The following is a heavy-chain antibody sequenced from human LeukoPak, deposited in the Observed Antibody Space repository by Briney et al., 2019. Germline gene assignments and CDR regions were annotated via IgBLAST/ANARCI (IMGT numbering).Heavy chain of an antibody. J-gene: IGHJ1*01. CDR3: AKGSSIDERYFQH. CDR2: IRYDGSNK. V-gene: IGHV3-30*02. CDR1: GFTFSSFA. D-gene: IGHD6-6*01. Sequence: GGSLRLSCAASGFTFSSFAMHWARRAPGKGLEWVAFIRYDGSNKYYADSVKGRFTISRDNSKNTLYLQMNSLRAEDTAVYYCAKGSSIDERYFQHWGQGTLVIVSS.